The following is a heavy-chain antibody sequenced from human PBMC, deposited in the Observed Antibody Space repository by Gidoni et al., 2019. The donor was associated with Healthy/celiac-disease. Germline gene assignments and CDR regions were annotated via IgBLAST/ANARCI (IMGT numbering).Heavy chain of an antibody. V-gene: IGHV4-34*01. CDR1: GGSFSGYY. CDR2: INHSGST. J-gene: IGHJ4*02. D-gene: IGHD1-26*01. Sequence: QVQLQQWGAGPLKPSETLSLTCAVYGGSFSGYYWSWIRQPPGKGLEWIGEINHSGSTNYNPSLKSRVTISVDTSKNQFSLKLSSVTAADTAVYYCARNRGSYVKNFDYWGQGTLVTVSS. CDR3: ARNRGSYVKNFDY.